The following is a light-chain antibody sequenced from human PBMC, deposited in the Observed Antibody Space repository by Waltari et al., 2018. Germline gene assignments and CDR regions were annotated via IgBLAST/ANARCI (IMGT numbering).Light chain of an antibody. CDR2: AAS. J-gene: IGKJ2*01. Sequence: DVQMTQSPLSLSASVGDTVTISCRASQNIVNYLNWYQQKPGKAPKVLIYAASTLFSGVPSRFSCSGSGTEFTLTISGLQPDDFATYYCQQSFIIPRTFGPGSKLDI. CDR1: QNIVNY. CDR3: QQSFIIPRT. V-gene: IGKV1-39*01.